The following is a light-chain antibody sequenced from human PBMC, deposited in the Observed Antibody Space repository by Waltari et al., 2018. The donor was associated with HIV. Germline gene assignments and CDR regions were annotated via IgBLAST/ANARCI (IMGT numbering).Light chain of an antibody. Sequence: QSALTQPASASGSPGQSITISCTGTSSDVGGYNYVSWYQQHPGKAPKFMIYEVSNRPSGVSKRFSGSKSGNTASLTISGLQAEDEADYYCSSYTSTSTGVFGTGTKVTVL. J-gene: IGLJ1*01. CDR1: SSDVGGYNY. V-gene: IGLV2-14*01. CDR2: EVS. CDR3: SSYTSTSTGV.